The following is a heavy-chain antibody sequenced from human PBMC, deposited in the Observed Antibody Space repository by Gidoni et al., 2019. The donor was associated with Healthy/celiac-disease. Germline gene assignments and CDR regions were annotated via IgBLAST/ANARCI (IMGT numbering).Heavy chain of an antibody. J-gene: IGHJ4*02. CDR3: ASSVYYYGSGSYSLVSFDY. Sequence: QVQLVQSGAEVKKPGSSVKVSCKASGGTFSSYAISWVRQAPGQGLEWMGGIIPIFGTANYAQKFQGRVTITADESTSTAYMELSSLRSEDTAVYYCASSVYYYGSGSYSLVSFDYWGQGTLVTVSS. D-gene: IGHD3-10*01. V-gene: IGHV1-69*01. CDR1: GGTFSSYA. CDR2: IIPIFGTA.